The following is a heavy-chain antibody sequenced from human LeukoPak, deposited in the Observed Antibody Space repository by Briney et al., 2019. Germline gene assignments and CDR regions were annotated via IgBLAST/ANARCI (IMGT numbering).Heavy chain of an antibody. CDR1: GFTFSSYG. V-gene: IGHV3-30*02. CDR2: IRYDGSNK. CDR3: AKADSSGYYAYYYMDV. J-gene: IGHJ6*03. D-gene: IGHD3-22*01. Sequence: GGSLRLSCAASGFTFSSYGMHWVRQAPGKGLEWVAFIRYDGSNKYYADSVKGRFTISRDNSKNTLYLQMNSLRAEDTAVYYCAKADSSGYYAYYYMDVWGKGTTVTVSS.